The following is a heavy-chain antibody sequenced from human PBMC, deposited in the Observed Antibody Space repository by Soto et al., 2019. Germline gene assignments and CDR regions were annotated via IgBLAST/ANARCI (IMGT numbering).Heavy chain of an antibody. CDR3: ARGRGRYSSGWSWFDP. CDR1: GGTIRSPDW. J-gene: IGHJ5*02. V-gene: IGHV4-4*01. Sequence: TLSLTCGVSGGTIRSPDWWTWVRQPPGKGLEWIGEIFQSGSTNYTPSLESRVTISVDKSKNQFSLTLTSVTAADTAVYFCARGRGRYSSGWSWFDPWGPGTRVTVSS. D-gene: IGHD6-19*01. CDR2: IFQSGST.